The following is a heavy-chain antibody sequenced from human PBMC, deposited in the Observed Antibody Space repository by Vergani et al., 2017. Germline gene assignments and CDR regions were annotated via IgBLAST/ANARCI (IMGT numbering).Heavy chain of an antibody. J-gene: IGHJ6*03. CDR1: GGSISSYY. V-gene: IGHV4-59*01. CDR2: IYYSGST. Sequence: QVQLQESGPGLVKPSETLSLTCTVSGGSISSYYWSWIRQPPGKGLEWIGYIYYSGSTNYNPSLKSRVTISVDTSKNQFSLKLSSVTAADTAVYYCARTIFELVIYYYYYLDVWGKGTTVTVSS. D-gene: IGHD6-6*01. CDR3: ARTIFELVIYYYYYLDV.